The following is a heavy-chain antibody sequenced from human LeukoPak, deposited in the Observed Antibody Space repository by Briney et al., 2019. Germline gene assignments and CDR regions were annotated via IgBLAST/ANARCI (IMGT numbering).Heavy chain of an antibody. CDR2: MNLDGSEK. CDR1: GFTFTSHW. V-gene: IGHV3-7*01. J-gene: IGHJ4*02. CDR3: ASDATYCTNGVCYIRFDY. D-gene: IGHD2-8*01. Sequence: PGGSLRLSCAASGFTFTSHWMSWVRQAPGKGLEWVARMNLDGSEKYYVDSVKGGFTISRDNAKASLYVEINSVRAEETVVYYCASDATYCTNGVCYIRFDYWGKGTMVTVSS.